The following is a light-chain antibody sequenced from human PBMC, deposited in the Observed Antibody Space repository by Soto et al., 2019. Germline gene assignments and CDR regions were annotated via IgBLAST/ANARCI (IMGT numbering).Light chain of an antibody. Sequence: QSVLTQPPPVSGAPGQRVTISCTGNTSNIGAGYDVHWYQQLPGTAPKLLVYGNVNRPSGVPDRFSGSKSGTSASLAITGLQTEDEADYYCQSYDSSLSGGVFGGGTKLTVL. CDR3: QSYDSSLSGGV. CDR1: TSNIGAGYD. J-gene: IGLJ2*01. CDR2: GNV. V-gene: IGLV1-40*01.